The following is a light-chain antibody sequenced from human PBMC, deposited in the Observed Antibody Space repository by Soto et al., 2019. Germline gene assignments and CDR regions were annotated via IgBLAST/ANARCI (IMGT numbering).Light chain of an antibody. CDR2: AAS. CDR3: QKCDSAPWT. Sequence: DIQMTQSPSPLSASVGERVTITCRASQGISKYLAWYQQKPGGVPKLLIYAASSLQSGVPSRFSGSGSGTDFTLTISSLQPDDVATYYCQKCDSAPWTFGQGTKVDIK. CDR1: QGISKY. V-gene: IGKV1-27*01. J-gene: IGKJ1*01.